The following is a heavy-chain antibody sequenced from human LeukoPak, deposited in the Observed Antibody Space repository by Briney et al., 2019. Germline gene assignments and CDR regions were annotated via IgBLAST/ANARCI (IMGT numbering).Heavy chain of an antibody. J-gene: IGHJ4*02. CDR2: ISSSGSTI. D-gene: IGHD6-19*01. V-gene: IGHV3-11*01. Sequence: GGSLRLSCAASGFTFSDYYMSWIRQAPGKGLEWVSYISSSGSTIYYADSVKGRFTISRDNAKNSLYLQMNSLRAEDTAVYYCARQPLPGIAVAGPTSYYFEYWGQGTLVTVSS. CDR1: GFTFSDYY. CDR3: ARQPLPGIAVAGPTSYYFEY.